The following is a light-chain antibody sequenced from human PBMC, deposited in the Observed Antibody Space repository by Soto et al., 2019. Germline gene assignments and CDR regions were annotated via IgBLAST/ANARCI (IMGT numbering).Light chain of an antibody. J-gene: IGKJ1*01. CDR3: LQDYNYPPS. CDR1: QDIKTD. Sequence: IQMTQSPSSLSASVGDRVTITCRASQDIKTDLGWYQQKPGKAPKLLIYTASSLKSGVPSRFSGTGSGTDFTLIINSLQPEDFATYYCLQDYNYPPSFGQGTKVEIK. CDR2: TAS. V-gene: IGKV1-6*01.